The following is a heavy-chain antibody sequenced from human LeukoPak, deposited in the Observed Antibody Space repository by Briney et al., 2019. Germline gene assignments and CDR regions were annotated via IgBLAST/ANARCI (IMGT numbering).Heavy chain of an antibody. CDR1: GFTFSSYA. V-gene: IGHV3-23*01. CDR2: NIDDEGTT. J-gene: IGHJ4*02. Sequence: GGSLRLSCAASGFTFSSYAMNWIRQAPGKGLEWVSNIDDEGTTYYADSVRGRFTMSRDDSKNTIYLQMNSLRAEDTAIYYCARHSYLTYWGQGTLVTVSS. CDR3: ARHSYLTY. D-gene: IGHD2-2*01.